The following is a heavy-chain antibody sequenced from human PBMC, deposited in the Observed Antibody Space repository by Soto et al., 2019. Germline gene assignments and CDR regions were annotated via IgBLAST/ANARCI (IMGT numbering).Heavy chain of an antibody. CDR2: IYSGGST. D-gene: IGHD6-13*01. CDR3: EREAETQQLAFAFDI. V-gene: IGHV3-53*01. Sequence: GGSLRLSCAASGFTFSSYAMHWVRQAPGKGLEWVSVIYSGGSTYYADSVKGRFTISRDNSKNTMYLQKNSLRAEDTAVYSCEREAETQQLAFAFDIWGQGTMVTVSS. CDR1: GFTFSSYA. J-gene: IGHJ3*02.